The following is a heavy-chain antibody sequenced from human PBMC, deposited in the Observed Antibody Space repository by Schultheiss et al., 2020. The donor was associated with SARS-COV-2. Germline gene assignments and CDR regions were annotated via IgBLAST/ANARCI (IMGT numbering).Heavy chain of an antibody. CDR1: GGSISSGDYY. V-gene: IGHV4-30-4*01. D-gene: IGHD3-22*01. CDR3: ARVYDSSGYYFDY. J-gene: IGHJ4*02. Sequence: LRLSCTVSGGSISSGDYYWSWIRQPPGKGREWIWYIYYSWSTYYNPSLKSRVTISVDTSKNQFSLKLSSVTAADTAVYYWARVYDSSGYYFDYWGQGTLVTVSS. CDR2: IYYSWST.